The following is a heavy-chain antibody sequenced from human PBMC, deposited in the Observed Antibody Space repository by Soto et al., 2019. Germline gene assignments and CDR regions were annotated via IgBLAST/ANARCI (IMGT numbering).Heavy chain of an antibody. CDR3: ARLGYDSSGYWGYFDY. J-gene: IGHJ4*02. D-gene: IGHD3-22*01. CDR2: IYPGDSDT. Sequence: PGESLKISCKGSGYSFTSYWIGWVRQMPGKGLEWMGIIYPGDSDTRYSPSFQGQVTISADKSISTAYLQWSSLKASDTAMYYCARLGYDSSGYWGYFDYWGQGTLVTVSS. CDR1: GYSFTSYW. V-gene: IGHV5-51*01.